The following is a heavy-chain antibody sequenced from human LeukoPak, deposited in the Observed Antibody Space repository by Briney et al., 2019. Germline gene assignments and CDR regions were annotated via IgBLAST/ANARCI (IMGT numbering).Heavy chain of an antibody. V-gene: IGHV4-61*01. CDR3: ARTPTKNYWYFDL. Sequence: SETLPLTCIVSGDSISSGSYYWSWIRQSPGKGLEWIGYIYYSGNTNYNPSLKSRVTISVDTSKNQFSLKLSSVTAADTAVYYCARTPTKNYWYFDLWGRGTLVTVSS. D-gene: IGHD5-24*01. CDR1: GDSISSGSYY. J-gene: IGHJ2*01. CDR2: IYYSGNT.